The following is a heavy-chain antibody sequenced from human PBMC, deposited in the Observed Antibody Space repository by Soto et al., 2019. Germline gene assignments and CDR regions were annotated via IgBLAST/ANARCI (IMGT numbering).Heavy chain of an antibody. J-gene: IGHJ6*02. Sequence: SGPTLVNPTETLTLTCTVSGFSLSNARMGVSWIRQPPGKALEWLAHIFSNDEKSYSTSLKSRLTISKDTSKSQVVLTMTNMDPVDTATYYCARISYSNYYYYYYGMDVWGQGTTVTVSS. V-gene: IGHV2-26*01. CDR2: IFSNDEK. D-gene: IGHD4-4*01. CDR3: ARISYSNYYYYYYGMDV. CDR1: GFSLSNARMG.